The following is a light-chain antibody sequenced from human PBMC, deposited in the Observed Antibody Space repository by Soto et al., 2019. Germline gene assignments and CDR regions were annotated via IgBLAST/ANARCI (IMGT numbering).Light chain of an antibody. CDR2: GAS. CDR3: QQYGSSPS. J-gene: IGKJ2*01. Sequence: EIVLTQSPGTLSLSPGERATLSCRASQSVSSSYLAWYQQKPGQAPRLLIYGASSRATGIPDMFSGSGSGTDFTLTISRLEPEDCAVYYCQQYGSSPSFGQGTKLEIK. CDR1: QSVSSSY. V-gene: IGKV3-20*01.